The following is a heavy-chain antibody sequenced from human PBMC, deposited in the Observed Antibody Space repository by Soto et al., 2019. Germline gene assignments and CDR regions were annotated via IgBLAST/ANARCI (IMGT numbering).Heavy chain of an antibody. V-gene: IGHV4-31*01. CDR3: AGAVSDFDVRRYRTSYFDQ. CDR1: GASVSTGVYY. J-gene: IGHJ4*02. CDR2: IDNSGST. Sequence: QVQLDESGPGLVQPSQTLSLSCTVSGASVSTGVYYWTWIRQHPGKGLEWIGYIDNSGSTYYNPSRTGLVDISVDTSKNQFSLNLQSVTAADTVFYYCAGAVSDFDVRRYRTSYFDQWGQGILVTVSS. D-gene: IGHD3-10*02.